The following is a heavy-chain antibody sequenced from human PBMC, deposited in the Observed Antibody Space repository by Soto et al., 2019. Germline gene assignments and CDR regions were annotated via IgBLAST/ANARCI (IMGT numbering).Heavy chain of an antibody. V-gene: IGHV4-34*01. J-gene: IGHJ4*02. CDR3: ARSGHLFDS. D-gene: IGHD3-10*01. Sequence: SETLCLTCAVHGGPFSGYYWSWIRQPPGKGLEWIGEINYSGNTNYTPSLKSRVTISVDTSKKHFSLKLSSVTAADTAVYYCARSGHLFDSWGQGILVTVSS. CDR1: GGPFSGYY. CDR2: INYSGNT.